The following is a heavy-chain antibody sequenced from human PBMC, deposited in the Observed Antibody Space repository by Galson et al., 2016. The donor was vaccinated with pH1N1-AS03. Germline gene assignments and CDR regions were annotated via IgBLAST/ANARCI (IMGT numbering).Heavy chain of an antibody. CDR2: ISGSGGST. D-gene: IGHD3-22*01. V-gene: IGHV3-23*01. J-gene: IGHJ3*01. CDR1: GFTFSNYA. Sequence: SLSLSCAASGFTFSNYAMTWVRQAPGKGLEWVSSISGSGGSTNSADSVRERFSISRDNSKNTLFLQMNRLRADDTAVYYCAKKFYYDSSGHHLDVADVWGQGTAVTVSS. CDR3: AKKFYYDSSGHHLDVADV.